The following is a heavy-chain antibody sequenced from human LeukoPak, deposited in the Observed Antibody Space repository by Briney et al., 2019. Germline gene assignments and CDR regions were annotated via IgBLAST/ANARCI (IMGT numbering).Heavy chain of an antibody. CDR2: ISAYNGKT. CDR3: ARSSRWELLWFDP. CDR1: GYTFTSYG. J-gene: IGHJ5*02. Sequence: ASVKVSCKASGYTFTSYGISWVRQSPGQGLEGMGLISAYNGKTNYAQKLQGRVTMTTDTSTSTAYMELRSLRSDDTAVYYCARSSRWELLWFDPWGKGTLVTVSS. V-gene: IGHV1-18*01. D-gene: IGHD1-26*01.